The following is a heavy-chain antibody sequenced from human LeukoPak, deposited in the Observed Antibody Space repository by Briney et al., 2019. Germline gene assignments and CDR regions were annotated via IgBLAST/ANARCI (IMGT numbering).Heavy chain of an antibody. Sequence: GASVKVSCKASGYTFTNYYLHWVRQATGQGLEWMGWMNPNSGNTGYAQKFQGRVTMTRNTSISTAYMELSSLRSEDTAVYYCARGIVVVPAAITYYYYMDVWGKGTTVTISS. D-gene: IGHD2-2*01. V-gene: IGHV1-8*01. CDR1: GYTFTNYY. CDR3: ARGIVVVPAAITYYYYMDV. CDR2: MNPNSGNT. J-gene: IGHJ6*03.